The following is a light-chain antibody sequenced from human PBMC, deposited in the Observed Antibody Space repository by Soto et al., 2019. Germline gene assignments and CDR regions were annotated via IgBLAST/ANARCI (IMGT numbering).Light chain of an antibody. CDR2: EVT. Sequence: QSALTQPPSASGFPGRSVTISCTGTSSGVGYYDYVSWYQQHPGKAPKLVIYEVTKRPSGVPDRVSASKSGNTASLTVSGLRAEDEADYYCSSYAGSNNFVFGSGTKV. CDR1: SSGVGYYDY. CDR3: SSYAGSNNFV. J-gene: IGLJ1*01. V-gene: IGLV2-8*01.